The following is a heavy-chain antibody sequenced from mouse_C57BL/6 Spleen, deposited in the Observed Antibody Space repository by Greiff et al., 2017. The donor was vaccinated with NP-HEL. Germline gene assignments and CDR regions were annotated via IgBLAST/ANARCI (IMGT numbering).Heavy chain of an antibody. CDR2: IYPGDGDT. CDR3: ARLGRKDLHFDY. V-gene: IGHV1-82*01. D-gene: IGHD4-1*01. CDR1: GYAFSSSW. Sequence: QVQLQQSGPELVKPGASVKISCKASGYAFSSSWMNWVKQRPGKGLEWIGRIYPGDGDTNYNGKFKGKATLTADKSSSTAYMQLSSLTSEDSAVYFCARLGRKDLHFDYWGQGTTLTVSS. J-gene: IGHJ2*01.